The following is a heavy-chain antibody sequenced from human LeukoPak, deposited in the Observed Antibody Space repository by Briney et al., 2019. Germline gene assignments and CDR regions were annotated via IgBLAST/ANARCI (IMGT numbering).Heavy chain of an antibody. D-gene: IGHD2-15*01. V-gene: IGHV4-34*01. CDR2: VNHSGST. J-gene: IGHJ5*02. Sequence: SETLSLTCAVYGGSFSGYYWSWIRQPPGKGLEWIGEVNHSGSTNYNPSLKSRVTISVDTSKNQFSLKLSSVTAADTAVYYRARELILSTAWFDPWGQGTLVTVSS. CDR1: GGSFSGYY. CDR3: ARELILSTAWFDP.